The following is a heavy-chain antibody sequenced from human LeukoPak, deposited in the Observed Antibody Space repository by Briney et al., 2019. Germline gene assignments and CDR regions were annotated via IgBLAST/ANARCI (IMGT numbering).Heavy chain of an antibody. Sequence: SETLSLTCTVSGGSISSGGYYWSWIRQPPGKGLEWIGSIYYSGSTYYNPSLKSRVTISVDTSKNQFSLKLSSVTAADTAVYYCARRGSSGWYSKWFDPWGQGTLVTVSS. J-gene: IGHJ5*02. CDR1: GGSISSGGYY. D-gene: IGHD6-19*01. CDR2: IYYSGST. V-gene: IGHV4-39*01. CDR3: ARRGSSGWYSKWFDP.